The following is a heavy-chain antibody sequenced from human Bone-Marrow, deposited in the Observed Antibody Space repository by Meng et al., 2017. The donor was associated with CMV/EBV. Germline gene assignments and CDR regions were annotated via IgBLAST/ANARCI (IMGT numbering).Heavy chain of an antibody. J-gene: IGHJ6*02. Sequence: ASVKVSCKTSGGTFSSYSINWVRQATGQGLEWMGWISAYNGNTNYAQKLQGRVTMTTDTSTSTAYMELRSLRSDDTAVYYCARVCSSTSCYPYYYYGMDVWGQGTTVTVSS. CDR1: GGTFSSYS. CDR2: ISAYNGNT. D-gene: IGHD2-2*01. CDR3: ARVCSSTSCYPYYYYGMDV. V-gene: IGHV1-18*01.